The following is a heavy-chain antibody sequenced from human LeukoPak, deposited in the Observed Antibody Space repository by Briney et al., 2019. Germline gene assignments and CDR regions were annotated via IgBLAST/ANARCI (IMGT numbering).Heavy chain of an antibody. V-gene: IGHV3-74*01. Sequence: GGSLRLSCAASGFTPSNYWMHWVRQGPEKGLMWVSRIKSDGSETSSAESLEGRFTISRDNARNMLYLQMNSLRPEDTAIYYCTSDRVLYGLDVWGQGTTVTVSS. CDR3: TSDRVLYGLDV. CDR2: IKSDGSET. CDR1: GFTPSNYW. J-gene: IGHJ6*02.